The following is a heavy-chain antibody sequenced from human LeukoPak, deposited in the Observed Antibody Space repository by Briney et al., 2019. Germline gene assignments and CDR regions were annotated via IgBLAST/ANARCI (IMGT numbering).Heavy chain of an antibody. V-gene: IGHV4-39*01. J-gene: IGHJ4*02. CDR3: CRPLSPYCFGNFPDH. Sequence: SETLSLTCTVSGDSIGSSSYFWGWIRQPPGKGLEWIGTVSYSGTTYYNPSLKSRVAISVDTSKSQFSLMVTSVTAADTAVYYWCRPLSPYCFGNFPDHWGPGTLV. D-gene: IGHD1-7*01. CDR2: VSYSGTT. CDR1: GDSIGSSSYF.